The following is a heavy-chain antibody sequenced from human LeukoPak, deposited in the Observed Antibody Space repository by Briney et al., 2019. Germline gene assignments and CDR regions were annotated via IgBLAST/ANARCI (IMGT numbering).Heavy chain of an antibody. CDR2: IIPIFGTA. J-gene: IGHJ5*02. D-gene: IGHD6-6*01. Sequence: GASVKVSCKASGGTFSSYAISWVRQAPGQGLEWMGGIIPIFGTANYAQKFQGRVTITADESTSTAYMELSSLRSEDTAVYYCARSSIEYSSSSGWFDPWGQGTLVTVSS. CDR1: GGTFSSYA. V-gene: IGHV1-69*01. CDR3: ARSSIEYSSSSGWFDP.